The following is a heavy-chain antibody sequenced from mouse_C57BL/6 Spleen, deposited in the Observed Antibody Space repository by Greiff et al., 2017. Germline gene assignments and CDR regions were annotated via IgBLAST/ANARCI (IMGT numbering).Heavy chain of an antibody. V-gene: IGHV1-64*01. CDR3: ARSLYYDSHFDY. J-gene: IGHJ2*01. Sequence: VQLHQPGAELVKPGASVKLSCKASGYTFTSYWMHWVKQRPGQGLEWIGMIHPNSGSTNYNEKFKSKATLTVDKSSSTAYMQLSSLTSEDSAVYYCARSLYYDSHFDYWGQGTTLTVSS. CDR1: GYTFTSYW. D-gene: IGHD2-4*01. CDR2: IHPNSGST.